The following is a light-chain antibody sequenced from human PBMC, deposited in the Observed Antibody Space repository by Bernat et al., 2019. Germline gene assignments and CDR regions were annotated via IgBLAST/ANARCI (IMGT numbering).Light chain of an antibody. V-gene: IGKV1-5*03. CDR2: KAS. J-gene: IGKJ2*01. CDR3: QQYHSSSPYP. CDR1: QSISRW. Sequence: DIQMTQSPSTLSASVGDRVTMTCRASQSISRWLAWYQQKPGQAPKLLIYKASNLESGVPSRFSGSGSGSEFNLTISSLQPDDLATYYCQQYHSSSPYPFGQGTIVEIK.